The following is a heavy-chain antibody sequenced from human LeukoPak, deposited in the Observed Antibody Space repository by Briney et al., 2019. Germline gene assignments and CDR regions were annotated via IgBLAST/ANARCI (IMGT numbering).Heavy chain of an antibody. Sequence: SETLSLTCTVSGGSISSSSYYWGWIRQPPGKGLEWIGYIYYSGSTNYNPSLKSRVTISVDTSKNQFSLKLSSVTAADTAVYYCARGVRDGYLFPALYAFDIWGQGTMVTVSS. CDR3: ARGVRDGYLFPALYAFDI. CDR1: GGSISSSSYY. CDR2: IYYSGST. J-gene: IGHJ3*02. D-gene: IGHD5-24*01. V-gene: IGHV4-61*05.